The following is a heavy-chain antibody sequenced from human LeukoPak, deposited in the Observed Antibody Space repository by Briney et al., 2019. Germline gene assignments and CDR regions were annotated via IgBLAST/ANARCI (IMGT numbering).Heavy chain of an antibody. CDR3: ARANYYDSSGYSRGAFDI. Sequence: PSETLSLTCAVSGYSISSGFYWGWIRQPPGKGLEWIGSMFHSGSTYYKSSLKSRVTISVDTAKKQFSLKLSSVTAADTAVYYCARANYYDSSGYSRGAFDIWGQGTMVTASS. D-gene: IGHD3-22*01. J-gene: IGHJ3*02. V-gene: IGHV4-38-2*01. CDR2: MFHSGST. CDR1: GYSISSGFY.